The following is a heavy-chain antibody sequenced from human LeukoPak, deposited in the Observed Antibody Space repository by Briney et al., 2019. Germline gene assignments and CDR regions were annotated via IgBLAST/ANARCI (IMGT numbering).Heavy chain of an antibody. D-gene: IGHD3-10*01. CDR2: ISYDGKVK. V-gene: IGHV3-30*04. Sequence: GGSLRLSCAASGFIFSSYPMHWVRQAPGKGLEWVAVISYDGKVKHCADSVKGRFTISRDDSTNTLSLQMNSLRPEDTAIYFCARDLSRGAPDYFDNWGQGTLVTVSS. CDR1: GFIFSSYP. CDR3: ARDLSRGAPDYFDN. J-gene: IGHJ4*02.